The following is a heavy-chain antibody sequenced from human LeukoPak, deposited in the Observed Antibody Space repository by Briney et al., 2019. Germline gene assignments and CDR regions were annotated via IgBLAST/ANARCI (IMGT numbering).Heavy chain of an antibody. Sequence: PSETLSLICAVSGYSISSGYYWGWIRQPPGKGLEWIGSTYHSGSTYYNPSLKSRVTISVDTSKNHFSLKLSSVTAADTAVYYCASISITTSINYWGQGTLVTVSS. CDR1: GYSISSGYY. V-gene: IGHV4-38-2*01. CDR3: ASISITTSINY. D-gene: IGHD1-20*01. J-gene: IGHJ4*02. CDR2: TYHSGST.